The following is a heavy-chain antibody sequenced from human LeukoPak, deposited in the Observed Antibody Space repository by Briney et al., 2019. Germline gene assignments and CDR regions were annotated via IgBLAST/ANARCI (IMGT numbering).Heavy chain of an antibody. V-gene: IGHV4-4*07. CDR3: ARLYSSSSHFDY. CDR2: IYTSGTT. D-gene: IGHD6-6*01. J-gene: IGHJ4*02. Sequence: SETLSLTCTVSGGSISTYYWSWIRQPAGKEREGIGHIYTSGTTNYNPSLKRRVTMSVDTSKNQFSLKLNSVTAADTAVYYCARLYSSSSHFDYWGQGTLVTVSS. CDR1: GGSISTYY.